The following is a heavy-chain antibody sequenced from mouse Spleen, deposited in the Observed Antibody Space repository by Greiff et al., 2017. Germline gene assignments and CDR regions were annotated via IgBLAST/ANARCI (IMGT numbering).Heavy chain of an antibody. V-gene: IGHV1-22*01. J-gene: IGHJ2*01. Sequence: VQLQQSGPELVKPGASVKMSCTASGYTFTDYNMHWVKQSHGKSLEWIGYINPNTGGTSYNQKFKGKATLTVNKSSSTAYMELRSLTSEDSAVYYCARWEFITLDYWGQGTTLTVSS. CDR1: GYTFTDYN. D-gene: IGHD1-2*01. CDR2: INPNTGGT. CDR3: ARWEFITLDY.